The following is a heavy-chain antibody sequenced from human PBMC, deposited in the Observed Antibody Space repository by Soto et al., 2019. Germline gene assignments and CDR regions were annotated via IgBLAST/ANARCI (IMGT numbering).Heavy chain of an antibody. CDR3: AKRYNWNDGAFDI. V-gene: IGHV3-23*01. Sequence: EGQLLESEGGLVQPGGSLRLSCAASGFTFSSYAMSWVRQAPGKGLEWVSAISGSGGSTYYADSVKGRFTISRDNSKNTLYLQMNSLRAEDTAVYYCAKRYNWNDGAFDIWGQGTMVTASS. J-gene: IGHJ3*02. CDR2: ISGSGGST. D-gene: IGHD1-20*01. CDR1: GFTFSSYA.